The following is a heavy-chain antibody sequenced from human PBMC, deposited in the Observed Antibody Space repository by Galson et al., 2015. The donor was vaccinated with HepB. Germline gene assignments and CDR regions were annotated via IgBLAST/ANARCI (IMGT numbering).Heavy chain of an antibody. V-gene: IGHV1-69*02. D-gene: IGHD2-21*02. CDR3: ARAIRAYCGGDCYSLGGNYYYYYGMDV. J-gene: IGHJ6*02. CDR2: IIPILGIA. CDR1: GGTFSSYT. Sequence: SVKASCKASGGTFSSYTISWVRQAPGQGLEWMGRIIPILGIANYAQKFQGRVTITADKSTSTAYMELSSLRSEDTAVYYCARAIRAYCGGDCYSLGGNYYYYYGMDVWGQGTTVTVSS.